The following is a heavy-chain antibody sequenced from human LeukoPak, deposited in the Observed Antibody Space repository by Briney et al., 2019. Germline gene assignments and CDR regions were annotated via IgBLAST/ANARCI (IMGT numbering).Heavy chain of an antibody. D-gene: IGHD3-10*01. Sequence: SETLSLTCTVSGGSISSYYWSWIRQPPGKGLEWIGYIYYSGSTNYNPSLKSRVTISVDTSKNQFSLKLSSVTAADTAVYYCARLDYGSGSYYSYWGQGTLVTVPS. V-gene: IGHV4-59*08. CDR3: ARLDYGSGSYYSY. CDR2: IYYSGST. J-gene: IGHJ4*02. CDR1: GGSISSYY.